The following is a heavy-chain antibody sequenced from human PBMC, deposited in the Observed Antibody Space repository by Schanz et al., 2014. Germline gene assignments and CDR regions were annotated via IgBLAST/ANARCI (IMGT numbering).Heavy chain of an antibody. J-gene: IGHJ4*02. CDR3: AKDLISGWSGFDY. D-gene: IGHD6-19*01. Sequence: EVQLVESGGGLVKPGGSLRLSCAASGFTFSSYAMSWVRQAPGKGLEWVSVISGSGVTIYYADSVKGRFTISRDNSKNTLYLLMNSLRAEDTAVYYCAKDLISGWSGFDYWGQGTLXTVSS. CDR1: GFTFSSYA. CDR2: ISGSGVTI. V-gene: IGHV3-23*04.